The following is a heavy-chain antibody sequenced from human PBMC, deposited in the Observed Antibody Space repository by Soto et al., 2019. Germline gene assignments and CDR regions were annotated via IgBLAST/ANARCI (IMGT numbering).Heavy chain of an antibody. Sequence: QVQLVQSGAEVKKPGSSVKVSCKASGDTFSRYSITWVRQAPGHGLEWIGRIIPIFGIPTYAQKFQGRVTITADECTSTAYMELSSLRSDDTAVYYCAREDRDRETGLVPAAIDGMDVWGQGTTVTVSS. CDR3: AREDRDRETGLVPAAIDGMDV. D-gene: IGHD2-2*01. CDR2: IIPIFGIP. V-gene: IGHV1-69*02. CDR1: GDTFSRYS. J-gene: IGHJ6*02.